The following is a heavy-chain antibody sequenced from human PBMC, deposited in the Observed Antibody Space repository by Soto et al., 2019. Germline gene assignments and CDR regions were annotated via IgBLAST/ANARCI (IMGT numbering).Heavy chain of an antibody. CDR2: IYYSGST. D-gene: IGHD2-2*01. CDR1: GGSISSGDYY. CDR3: ARVADIVVVPAAPYFDY. J-gene: IGHJ4*02. V-gene: IGHV4-30-4*01. Sequence: SETLSLTCTVSGGSISSGDYYWSWIRQPPGKGLEWIGYIYYSGSTYYNPSLKSRVTISVDTSKNQFSLKLSSVTAADTAVYYCARVADIVVVPAAPYFDYWGQGTLVTVSS.